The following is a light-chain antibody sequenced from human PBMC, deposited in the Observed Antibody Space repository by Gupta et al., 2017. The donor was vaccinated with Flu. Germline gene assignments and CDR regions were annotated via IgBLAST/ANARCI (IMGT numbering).Light chain of an antibody. Sequence: RVTITCLASESISSWLAWYQQKPGTAPKRLIYKASGLESGVPSSFSGSGSVTEFTLTISSLQPDDFATYYCQQYNSYGYTFGQGTKMEI. V-gene: IGKV1-5*03. CDR3: QQYNSYGYT. CDR2: KAS. CDR1: ESISSW. J-gene: IGKJ2*01.